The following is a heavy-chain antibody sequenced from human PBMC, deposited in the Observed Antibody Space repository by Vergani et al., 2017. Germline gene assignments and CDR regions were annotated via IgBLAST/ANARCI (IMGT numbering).Heavy chain of an antibody. D-gene: IGHD3-10*01. Sequence: QVQLQESGPGLVKPSQTLSLTCTVSGGSISSGDYYWSWIRQPPGKGLEWIGEINHSGSTNYNPSLKSRVTISVDTSKNQFSLKLSSVTAADTAVYYCARAGSYWYFDLWGRGTLVTVSS. J-gene: IGHJ2*01. CDR3: ARAGSYWYFDL. V-gene: IGHV4-30-4*08. CDR1: GGSISSGDYY. CDR2: INHSGST.